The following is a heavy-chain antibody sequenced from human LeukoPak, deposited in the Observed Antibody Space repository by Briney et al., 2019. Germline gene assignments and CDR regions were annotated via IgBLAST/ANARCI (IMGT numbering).Heavy chain of an antibody. CDR2: ISSSSSYI. D-gene: IGHD3-3*01. V-gene: IGHV3-21*01. CDR3: AREPIFGVVMRNFDY. CDR1: GFTFSSYS. J-gene: IGHJ4*02. Sequence: GGSLRLSCAASGFTFSSYSMNWVRQAPGKGLEWVSSISSSSSYIYYADSVKGRFTISRDNAKNSLYLQMNSLRAEDTAVYYCAREPIFGVVMRNFDYWGQGTLVTASA.